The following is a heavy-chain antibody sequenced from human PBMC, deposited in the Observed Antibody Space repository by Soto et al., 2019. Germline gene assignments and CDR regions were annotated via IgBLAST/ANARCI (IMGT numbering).Heavy chain of an antibody. CDR1: GYTFTGYY. CDR2: INPNSGGT. Sequence: ASVKVSCKASGYTFTGYYMHWVRQAPGQGLEWMGWINPNSGGTNYAQKFRGWVTMTRDTSISTAYMELSRLRSDDTAVYYCARAGYSSGWYIENYYYGLDVWGQGTTVTVSS. D-gene: IGHD6-19*01. V-gene: IGHV1-2*04. J-gene: IGHJ6*02. CDR3: ARAGYSSGWYIENYYYGLDV.